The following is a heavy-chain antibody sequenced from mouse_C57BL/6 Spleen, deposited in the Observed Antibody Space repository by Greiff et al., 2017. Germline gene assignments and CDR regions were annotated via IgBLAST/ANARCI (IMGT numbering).Heavy chain of an antibody. CDR1: GYTFTSYW. D-gene: IGHD1-1*01. J-gene: IGHJ3*01. Sequence: VKLQQPGAELVKPGASVKLSCKASGYTFTSYWMHWVKQRPGQGLEWIGMIHPNSGSTNYNEKFKSKATLTVDKSSSTAYMQLSSLTSEDSAVYYCARSGYYGTSFAYWGQGTLVTVSA. CDR3: ARSGYYGTSFAY. V-gene: IGHV1-64*01. CDR2: IHPNSGST.